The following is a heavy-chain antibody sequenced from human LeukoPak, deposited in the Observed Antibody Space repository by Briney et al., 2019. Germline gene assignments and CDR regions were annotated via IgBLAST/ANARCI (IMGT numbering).Heavy chain of an antibody. V-gene: IGHV3-30-3*01. Sequence: PEGSLRLSCAASGFTFSNYAMHWVRQAPGKGLEWVAVISYDGSNKYYANSVKGRFTISRDNSKNTLYVQMDSLRAEDTAVYYCARESKESYGSSFYFWGQGTLVTVSS. J-gene: IGHJ4*02. D-gene: IGHD3-10*01. CDR1: GFTFSNYA. CDR2: ISYDGSNK. CDR3: ARESKESYGSSFYF.